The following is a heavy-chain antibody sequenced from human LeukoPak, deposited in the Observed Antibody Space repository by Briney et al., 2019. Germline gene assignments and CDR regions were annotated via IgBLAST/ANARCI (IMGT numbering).Heavy chain of an antibody. CDR1: GFTFSDYY. CDR2: ISSSGSTI. J-gene: IGHJ4*02. V-gene: IGHV3-11*01. Sequence: GGSLRLSCAASGFTFSDYYMSWIRQAPGKGLEWVSYISSSGSTIYYVDSVKGRFTISRDNAKNSLYLQMNSLRAEDTAVYYCARREWELPRGGYYFDYWGQGTLVAVSS. CDR3: ARREWELPRGGYYFDY. D-gene: IGHD1-26*01.